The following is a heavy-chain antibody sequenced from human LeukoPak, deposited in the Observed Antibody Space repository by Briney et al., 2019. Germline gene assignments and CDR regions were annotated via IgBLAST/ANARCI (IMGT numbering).Heavy chain of an antibody. CDR2: ISSSSSTI. V-gene: IGHV3-48*04. J-gene: IGHJ6*02. CDR1: GLTFSSYS. Sequence: GGSLRLSCAASGLTFSSYSMNWVRQAPGKGLEWVSYISSSSSTIYYADSVKGRFTISRDNAKNSLYLQMNSLRAEDTAVYYCAREYGSYGMDVWGQGTTVTVSS. CDR3: AREYGSYGMDV. D-gene: IGHD2-8*01.